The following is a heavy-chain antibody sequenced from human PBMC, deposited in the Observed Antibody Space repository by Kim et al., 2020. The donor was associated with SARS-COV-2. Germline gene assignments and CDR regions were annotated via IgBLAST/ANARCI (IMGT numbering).Heavy chain of an antibody. J-gene: IGHJ5*02. Sequence: SETLSLTCTVSGGSISSGGYYWSWIRQHPGKGLEWIGYIYYSGSTYYNPSLKSRVTISVDTSKNQFSLKLSSVTAADTAVYYCARSEGGYDSGPRDWFDPWGQGTLVTVSS. D-gene: IGHD3-22*01. CDR3: ARSEGGYDSGPRDWFDP. CDR2: IYYSGST. CDR1: GGSISSGGYY. V-gene: IGHV4-31*03.